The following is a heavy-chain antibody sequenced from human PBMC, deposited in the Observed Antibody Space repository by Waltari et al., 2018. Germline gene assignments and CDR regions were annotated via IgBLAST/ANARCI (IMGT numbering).Heavy chain of an antibody. J-gene: IGHJ4*02. CDR3: ARVLIRTSGLNFDS. V-gene: IGHV4-39*07. D-gene: IGHD3-16*01. Sequence: QQESGPSLVKPTETMSLTCTVPYLSIISRSYYWGWIRLAPGKGLEWIGHIYYSGSSYHNPSLKSRITMSVDSSKNQFSLTLSSVTAADTAVYYCARVLIRTSGLNFDSWGQGSLVTVSS. CDR2: IYYSGSS. CDR1: YLSIISRSYY.